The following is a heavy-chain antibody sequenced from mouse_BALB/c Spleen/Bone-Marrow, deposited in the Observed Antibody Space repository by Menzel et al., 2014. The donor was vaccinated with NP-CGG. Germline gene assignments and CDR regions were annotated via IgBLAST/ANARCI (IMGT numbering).Heavy chain of an antibody. CDR1: GFTFSRFG. Sequence: EVKLMESGGGLVQPGGSRKLSCAASGFTFSRFGMHWVRRAPEKGLEWVAFISSGSSSIYYTDTVKGRFTISRDNPKNTLFLQMTSLRSEDTAMYYCGRGDYWGQGTTLTVSS. J-gene: IGHJ2*01. CDR2: ISSGSSSI. V-gene: IGHV5-17*02. CDR3: GRGDY.